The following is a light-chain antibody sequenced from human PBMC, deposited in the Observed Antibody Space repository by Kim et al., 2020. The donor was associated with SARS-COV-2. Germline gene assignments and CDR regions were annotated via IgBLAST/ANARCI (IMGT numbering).Light chain of an antibody. CDR1: QSISTY. J-gene: IGKJ2*01. CDR2: GAS. Sequence: DIQMTQSPSSLSASVGDRVTITCRASQSISTYLNWYQQKPGKAPKLLIYGASNLPSGVPSGFSGSGSGTDFTLTISTLQPEDFGTYYCQQGYSTFGQGTKLEI. CDR3: QQGYST. V-gene: IGKV1-39*01.